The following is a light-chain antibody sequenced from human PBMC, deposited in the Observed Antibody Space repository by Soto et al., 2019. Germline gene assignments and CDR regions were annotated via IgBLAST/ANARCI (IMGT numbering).Light chain of an antibody. CDR3: QQYDK. V-gene: IGKV1-9*01. CDR1: QDISDY. J-gene: IGKJ5*01. Sequence: DIQLTQSPSFLSASVGDRVTITCRASQDISDYLAWYQHAPGKAPNLLIYAAYTLQSGVPSRFSGSGSGTEFSLTITSLQPEDFATYYCQQYDKFGQGTRLEIK. CDR2: AAY.